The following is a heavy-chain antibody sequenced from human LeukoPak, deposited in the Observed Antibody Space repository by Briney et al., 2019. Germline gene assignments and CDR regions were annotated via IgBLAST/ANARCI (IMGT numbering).Heavy chain of an antibody. CDR3: AREELDIVVVPAAINWFDP. CDR2: VYYSGNT. CDR1: GGSITSSSYY. V-gene: IGHV4-39*07. J-gene: IGHJ5*02. D-gene: IGHD2-2*02. Sequence: SETLSLTCTVSGGSITSSSYYWGWIRQPPGKGLEWIGSVYYSGNTYYNPSLKSRVTISVDTSKNQFSLKLSSVTAADTAVYYCAREELDIVVVPAAINWFDPWGQGTLVTVSS.